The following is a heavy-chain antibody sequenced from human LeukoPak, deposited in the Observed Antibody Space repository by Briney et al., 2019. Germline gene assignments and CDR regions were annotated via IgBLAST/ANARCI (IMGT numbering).Heavy chain of an antibody. Sequence: GASVKVSCKASVGTFSSYAISWVRQAPGQGLEWMGGIIPIFGTANNAQKFQGRVTITTDESTSTAYMELSSLRSEDTAVYCCARGPTLIWRYYFDYWGQGTLVTVSS. CDR1: VGTFSSYA. J-gene: IGHJ4*02. V-gene: IGHV1-69*05. D-gene: IGHD2-21*01. CDR2: IIPIFGTA. CDR3: ARGPTLIWRYYFDY.